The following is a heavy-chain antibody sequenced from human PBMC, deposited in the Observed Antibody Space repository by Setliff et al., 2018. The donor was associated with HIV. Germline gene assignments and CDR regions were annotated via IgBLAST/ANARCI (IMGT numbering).Heavy chain of an antibody. J-gene: IGHJ3*02. CDR3: ARPTTGPGGGAAFDI. CDR1: GGSVDSRDYY. CDR2: ILYGGTT. Sequence: SETLSLTCAVSGGSVDSRDYYWGWIRQPPGKGLEWIGNILYGGTTYYTPSLKGRVSISVDTSRNQFSLRLNSVTAADTAVYYCARPTTGPGGGAAFDIWGQGTMVTVSS. D-gene: IGHD2-8*01. V-gene: IGHV4-39*01.